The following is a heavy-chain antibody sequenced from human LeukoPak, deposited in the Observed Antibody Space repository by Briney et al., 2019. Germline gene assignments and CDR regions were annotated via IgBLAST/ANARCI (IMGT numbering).Heavy chain of an antibody. Sequence: SETLSLTCTVSGGSISSYYWSWIRQPPGKGLEWIGYIYYSGSTNYNPSLKSRVTISVDTSKNQFSLKLSSVTAADTAVYYCARLHCGGDCYRVGGYWGQGTLVTVSS. J-gene: IGHJ4*02. V-gene: IGHV4-59*12. CDR3: ARLHCGGDCYRVGGY. D-gene: IGHD2-21*01. CDR1: GGSISSYY. CDR2: IYYSGST.